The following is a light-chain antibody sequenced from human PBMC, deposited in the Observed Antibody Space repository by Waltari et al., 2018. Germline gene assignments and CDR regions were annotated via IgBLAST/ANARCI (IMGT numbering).Light chain of an antibody. CDR1: QSVSSY. CDR3: QQSSNWLLT. J-gene: IGKJ4*01. V-gene: IGKV3-11*01. Sequence: EIVLTQSPATLSLSPGERATLSCRASQSVSSYLAWYHKNPGQAPRLLIYDASNRATGIPARVSGSGSGTDFTLTNSSLAPEDFAVYYCQQSSNWLLTFGGGTKVEIK. CDR2: DAS.